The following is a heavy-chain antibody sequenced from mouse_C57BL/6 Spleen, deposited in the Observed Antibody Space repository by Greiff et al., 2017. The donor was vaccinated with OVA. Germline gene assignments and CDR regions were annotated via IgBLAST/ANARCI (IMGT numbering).Heavy chain of an antibody. V-gene: IGHV1-69*01. CDR1: GYTFTSYW. D-gene: IGHD1-1*01. J-gene: IGHJ1*03. CDR2: IDPSDSYT. CDR3: ARDLLYYYGSRGYFDV. Sequence: QVHVKQPGAELVMPGASVKLSCKASGYTFTSYWMHWVKQRPGQGLEWIGEIDPSDSYTNYNQKFKGKSTLTVDKSSSTAYMQLSSLTSEDSAVYYCARDLLYYYGSRGYFDVWGTGTTVTVSS.